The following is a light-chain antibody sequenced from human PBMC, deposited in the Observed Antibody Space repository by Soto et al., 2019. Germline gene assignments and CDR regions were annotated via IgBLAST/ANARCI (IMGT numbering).Light chain of an antibody. CDR2: GVS. Sequence: QSALTQPASVSGSPGQSITISCTGTSSDVGDYNYVSWFQQHPGKAPKLIIFGVSNRPSGISSRFSGSKSGNTASLTISGLQAEDEADYFCGSYTSTNTLVFGGGTKVTVL. CDR3: GSYTSTNTLV. CDR1: SSDVGDYNY. J-gene: IGLJ2*01. V-gene: IGLV2-14*03.